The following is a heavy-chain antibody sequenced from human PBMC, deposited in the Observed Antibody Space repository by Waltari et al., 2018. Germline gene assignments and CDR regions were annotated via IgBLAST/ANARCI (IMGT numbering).Heavy chain of an antibody. V-gene: IGHV3-7*01. CDR2: RRPDGREK. CDR1: GFTFSTSW. J-gene: IGHJ6*02. CDR3: SRSLDD. Sequence: EVQLVESGGDLVQPGGSLRLSCAAHGFTFSTSWMGWVRQAPGRGLEWVENRRPDGREKSYVDSVEGRFTISRDNAKNSLYLQMNSLGADDTAVYYCSRSLDDWGQGSTVTVSS.